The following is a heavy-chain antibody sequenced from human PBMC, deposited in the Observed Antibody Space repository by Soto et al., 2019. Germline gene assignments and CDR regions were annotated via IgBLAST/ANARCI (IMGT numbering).Heavy chain of an antibody. V-gene: IGHV3-74*01. CDR3: AREYISGYGTFIDY. CDR1: GFTFSSYW. Sequence: EVQLVESGGGLVQPGGSLRLSCAASGFTFSSYWMHWVRQAPGKGLVWVSRINSDGSSTSYADSVKGRFTISRDNAKNALYLQMNSLRAEDTAVYYCAREYISGYGTFIDYWGQGTLVTVSS. D-gene: IGHD5-12*01. CDR2: INSDGSST. J-gene: IGHJ4*02.